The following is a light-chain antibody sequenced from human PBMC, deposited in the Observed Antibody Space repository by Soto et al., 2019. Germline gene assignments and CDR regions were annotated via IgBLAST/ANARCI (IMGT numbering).Light chain of an antibody. J-gene: IGKJ2*01. V-gene: IGKV3-11*01. CDR3: QQRHHWLRT. CDR2: YAS. CDR1: QSVSWY. Sequence: EIVLTQSPATMSLSPGERATLSCRASQSVSWYLAWYQQKPGQAPRPLIYYASMRAAGIPARFSVSGSDTDFTLTISSLDPEDFAVYYCQQRHHWLRTFGQGTKVEIK.